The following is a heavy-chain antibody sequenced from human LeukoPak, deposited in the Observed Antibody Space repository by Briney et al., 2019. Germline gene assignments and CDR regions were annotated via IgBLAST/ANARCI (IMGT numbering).Heavy chain of an antibody. D-gene: IGHD2-8*01. CDR3: TRSTNLEAFDI. Sequence: SETLSLTCTVSGGSVSSGTYYWSWIRQPPGKGLEWIGYIYYSGSTNYNPSLKSRVTISVDTSKNQCSLKLSFVTTADTAVYYCTRSTNLEAFDIWGQGTMVTVSS. CDR2: IYYSGST. V-gene: IGHV4-61*01. J-gene: IGHJ3*02. CDR1: GGSVSSGTYY.